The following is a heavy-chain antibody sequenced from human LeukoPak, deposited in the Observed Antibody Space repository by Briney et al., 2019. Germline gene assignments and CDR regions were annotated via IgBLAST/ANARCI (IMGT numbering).Heavy chain of an antibody. CDR3: ARDSYRSSTSCYDY. CDR2: IYSGDST. Sequence: PGGSLRLSCAASGFTVSSNYMSWVRQAPGKRLEWVSVIYSGDSTYYADSVKGRFTISRDNSKNTLYLQMNSLRAEDTAMYYCARDSYRSSTSCYDYWGQGTLVTVSS. D-gene: IGHD2-2*01. CDR1: GFTVSSNY. J-gene: IGHJ4*02. V-gene: IGHV3-53*01.